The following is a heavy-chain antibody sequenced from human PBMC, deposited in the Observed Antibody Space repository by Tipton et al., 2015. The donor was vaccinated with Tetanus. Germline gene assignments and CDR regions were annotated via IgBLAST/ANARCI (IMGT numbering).Heavy chain of an antibody. CDR2: IHRDGTT. J-gene: IGHJ5*02. CDR1: GGSIDTGGYY. D-gene: IGHD2-8*02. V-gene: IGHV4-31*03. CDR3: ARVICTRGAENLFDT. Sequence: TLSLTCTVSGGSIDTGGYYWSWVRQFPGQGLEWIAYIHRDGTTFYNPSLRRRTSISIDTSKNLFSVKLTSVTAADTALYYCARVICTRGAENLFDTWGQGTLVTVSS.